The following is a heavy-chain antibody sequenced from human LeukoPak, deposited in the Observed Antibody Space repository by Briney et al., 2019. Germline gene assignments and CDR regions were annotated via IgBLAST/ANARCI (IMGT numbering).Heavy chain of an antibody. CDR3: QIAGYCSAASCYSKASYN. V-gene: IGHV3-49*04. J-gene: IGHJ4*02. CDR1: GFTFGDYA. D-gene: IGHD2-15*01. Sequence: GGSLRLFCTASGFTFGDYAMSWVRQAPGKGLEWGGFIRSKAYGGTTEYDASVKGRFTISRDDSKSIAYLQMSSLKTEDTAVYYCQIAGYCSAASCYSKASYNCGQRTLVTVSS. CDR2: IRSKAYGGTT.